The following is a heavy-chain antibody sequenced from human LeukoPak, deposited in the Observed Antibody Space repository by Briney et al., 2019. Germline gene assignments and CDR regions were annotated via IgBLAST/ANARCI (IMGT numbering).Heavy chain of an antibody. CDR2: ISGGGDRT. CDR3: AKGHSAYGTGFDY. D-gene: IGHD5-12*01. CDR1: GITFSTSA. V-gene: IGHV3-23*01. Sequence: PGGSLRLSCAASGITFSTSAMSWVRQAPARGLECVSVISGGGDRTYYAETVRGRFTISRDNSKNTLYLQMSSLRADDTAIYYCAKGHSAYGTGFDYWGQGTLVTVSS. J-gene: IGHJ4*02.